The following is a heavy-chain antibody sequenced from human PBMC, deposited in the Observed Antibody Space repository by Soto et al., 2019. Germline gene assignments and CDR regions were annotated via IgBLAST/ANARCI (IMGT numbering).Heavy chain of an antibody. V-gene: IGHV3-74*01. CDR3: TRGFRAGSMDY. D-gene: IGHD1-26*01. CDR2: IKSDGSGV. J-gene: IGHJ4*02. Sequence: EVRLVQSGGGSAPPGGSLRLSCSASGYTFSSYWMYWVRQLPGKGLVWVSRIKSDGSGVTYADSVKGRFTTSRDNAQNTLYLQMTSLRGEDTAVNYCTRGFRAGSMDYWGQGTAVTVSS. CDR1: GYTFSSYW.